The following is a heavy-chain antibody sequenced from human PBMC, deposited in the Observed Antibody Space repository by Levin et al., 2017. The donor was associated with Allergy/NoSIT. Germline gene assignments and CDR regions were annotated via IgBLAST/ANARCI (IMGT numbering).Heavy chain of an antibody. D-gene: IGHD4-17*01. CDR1: GGSISSSSYY. CDR3: ARLPYGDYGPPMGWFDP. J-gene: IGHJ5*02. V-gene: IGHV4-39*01. Sequence: PSETLSLTCTVSGGSISSSSYYWGWIRQPPGKGLEWIGSIYYSGSTYYNPSLKSRVTISVDTSKNQFSLKLSSVTAADTAVYYCARLPYGDYGPPMGWFDPWGQGTLVTVSS. CDR2: IYYSGST.